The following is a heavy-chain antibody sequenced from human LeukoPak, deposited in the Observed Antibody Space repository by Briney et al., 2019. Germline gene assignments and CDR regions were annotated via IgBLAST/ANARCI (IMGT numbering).Heavy chain of an antibody. Sequence: GASVKVSCKASGYTFTSYGISWVRQAPGQGPEWMGWISAYNGNTNYAQKLQGRVTMTTDTSTSTAYMELRSLRSDDTAVYYCARDASSSSGGYYFDYWGQGTLVTVSS. CDR3: ARDASSSSGGYYFDY. J-gene: IGHJ4*02. CDR1: GYTFTSYG. CDR2: ISAYNGNT. D-gene: IGHD6-6*01. V-gene: IGHV1-18*01.